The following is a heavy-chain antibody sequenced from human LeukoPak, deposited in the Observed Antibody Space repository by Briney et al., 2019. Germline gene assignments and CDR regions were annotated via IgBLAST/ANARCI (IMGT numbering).Heavy chain of an antibody. CDR2: ISYDGSNK. J-gene: IGHJ4*02. D-gene: IGHD5-18*01. CDR1: GFTSSSYA. V-gene: IGHV3-30*04. CDR3: AREIVRQLWIFDY. Sequence: PGGSLRLSCAASGFTSSSYAMHWVRQAPGKGLEWVAVISYDGSNKYYADSVKGRFTISRDNSKNTLYLQMNSLRAEDTAVYYCAREIVRQLWIFDYWGQGTLVTVSS.